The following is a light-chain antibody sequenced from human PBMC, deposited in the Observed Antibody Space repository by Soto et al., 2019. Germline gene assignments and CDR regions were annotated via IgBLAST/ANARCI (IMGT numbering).Light chain of an antibody. V-gene: IGKV3-20*01. CDR2: GAS. CDR3: QQYGSSGT. CDR1: QSVSSSY. J-gene: IGKJ1*01. Sequence: EIVLTQSPGTLSLSPGERATLSCRASQSVSSSYLAWYQQKPGQAPRLLIYGASSRATGIPDRFSGSGSMTDFTLTITRLEPEDFAVYYCQQYGSSGTFGQGTKVDIK.